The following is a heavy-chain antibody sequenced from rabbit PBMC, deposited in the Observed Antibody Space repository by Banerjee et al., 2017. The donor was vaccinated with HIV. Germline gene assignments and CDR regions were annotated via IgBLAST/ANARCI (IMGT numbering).Heavy chain of an antibody. Sequence: QEQLEESGGDLVKPEGSLTLTCTASGFYLSSRYWICWVRQAPGKGLEWIACIATGSGSINYASWAKGRFTISKTSTPVTLQMPTLTAADTAIYFWASALMMTMVLFSLWGQGSL. V-gene: IGHV1S45*01. CDR2: IATGSGSI. CDR3: ASALMMTMVLFSL. CDR1: GFYLSSRYW. J-gene: IGHJ4*01. D-gene: IGHD2-1*01.